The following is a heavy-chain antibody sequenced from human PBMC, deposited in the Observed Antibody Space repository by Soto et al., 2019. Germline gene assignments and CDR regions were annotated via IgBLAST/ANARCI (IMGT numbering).Heavy chain of an antibody. J-gene: IGHJ6*02. CDR3: ASPLRYCSSTSCYRYYYYYGMDV. V-gene: IGHV1-18*04. D-gene: IGHD2-2*01. CDR1: GYTFTSYG. CDR2: ISAYNGNT. Sequence: GASVKVSCKASGYTFTSYGISWVRQAPGQGLEWMGWISAYNGNTNYAQKLQGRVTITADKSTSTAYMELSSLGSEDTAVYYCASPLRYCSSTSCYRYYYYYGMDVWGQGTTVTVSS.